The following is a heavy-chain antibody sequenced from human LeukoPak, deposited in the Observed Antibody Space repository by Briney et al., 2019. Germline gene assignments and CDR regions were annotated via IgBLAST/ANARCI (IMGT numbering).Heavy chain of an antibody. V-gene: IGHV3-7*01. CDR3: ASRYCSTPTFPYVGVFDY. CDR2: INQDGSDK. D-gene: IGHD2-2*01. CDR1: GLTFSNCW. J-gene: IGHJ4*02. Sequence: GGSLRLSCAASGLTFSNCWMSWVRQAPGKGLEWVANINQDGSDKYYVDSVKGRFTISRDNAKNSVYLQMNSLRAEETAVYYCASRYCSTPTFPYVGVFDYWGQGALVTVSS.